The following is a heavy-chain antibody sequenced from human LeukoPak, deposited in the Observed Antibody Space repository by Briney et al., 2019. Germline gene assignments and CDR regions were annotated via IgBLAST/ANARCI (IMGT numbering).Heavy chain of an antibody. V-gene: IGHV4-59*01. Sequence: PSETLSLTCTVSGGSISSYYWSWIRQPPGKGLEWIGYIYYSGSTNYNPSLKSRVTISVDTSKNQFSLKLSSVTAADTAVYYCARVAGIAVAGTQPPYYFDYWGQGTLVTVSS. CDR2: IYYSGST. CDR3: ARVAGIAVAGTQPPYYFDY. J-gene: IGHJ4*02. D-gene: IGHD6-19*01. CDR1: GGSISSYY.